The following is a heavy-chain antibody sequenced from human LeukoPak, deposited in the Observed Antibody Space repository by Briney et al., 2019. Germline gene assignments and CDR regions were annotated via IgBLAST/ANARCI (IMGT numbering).Heavy chain of an antibody. CDR1: GGSISSSSYY. J-gene: IGHJ1*01. D-gene: IGHD3-22*01. Sequence: SETLSLTCSVSGGSISSSSYYWGWIRQPPGKGLEWIGEIYYSGRACYNSSLKSRLTISVDTSWNQFSLTLSSVTAADTGVYYCARRRYYDSTGYLDWGQGTLVSVST. CDR3: ARRRYYDSTGYLD. CDR2: IYYSGRA. V-gene: IGHV4-39*01.